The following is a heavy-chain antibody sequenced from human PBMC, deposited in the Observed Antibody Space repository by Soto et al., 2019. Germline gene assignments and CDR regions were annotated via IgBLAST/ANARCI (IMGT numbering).Heavy chain of an antibody. V-gene: IGHV3-23*01. CDR1: GFAFASYV. J-gene: IGHJ4*02. CDR2: ISATGGST. Sequence: GGSVKVSCAGSGFAFASYVMTWVRQAPGKGLEWVSSISATGGSTYYAGSVKGRFTISRDNSKNTLYLQMNSLRAEDTAIYYCANAEHPRRSIGFDYWGQGTQVTVSS. CDR3: ANAEHPRRSIGFDY. D-gene: IGHD3-16*02.